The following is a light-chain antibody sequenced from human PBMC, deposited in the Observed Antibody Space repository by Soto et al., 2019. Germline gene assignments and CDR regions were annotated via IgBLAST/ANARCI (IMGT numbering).Light chain of an antibody. CDR1: QTLSSD. J-gene: IGKJ1*01. Sequence: EIVLTQSPATLSVSPGETANLSCRASQTLSSDLVWYQQKPGQAPRLLVYGASARASGVPARFSGSGSGTEFTLTISGLQSEDFAIYYCQQYKNWPRTFGQGTKVEIK. CDR2: GAS. V-gene: IGKV3-15*01. CDR3: QQYKNWPRT.